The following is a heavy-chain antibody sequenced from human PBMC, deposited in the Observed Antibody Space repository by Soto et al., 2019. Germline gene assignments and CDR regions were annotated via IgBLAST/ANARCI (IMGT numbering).Heavy chain of an antibody. D-gene: IGHD6-6*01. CDR3: AKDGAARPPYGEYYYMDV. CDR1: GFTFDDYA. Sequence: GGSLRLSCAASGFTFDDYAMHWVRQAPGKGLEWVSGISWNSGSIGYADSVKGRFTISRDNAKNSLYLQMNSLRAEDTALYYCAKDGAARPPYGEYYYMDVWGKGTTVTVSS. CDR2: ISWNSGSI. V-gene: IGHV3-9*01. J-gene: IGHJ6*03.